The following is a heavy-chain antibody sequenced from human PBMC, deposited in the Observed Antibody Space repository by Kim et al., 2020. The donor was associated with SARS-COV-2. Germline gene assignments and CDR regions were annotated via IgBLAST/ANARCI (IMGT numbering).Heavy chain of an antibody. CDR2: ISAYNGNT. J-gene: IGHJ6*02. D-gene: IGHD3-10*01. V-gene: IGHV1-18*01. CDR1: GYTFTSYG. CDR3: ARDLGWFGDLVRAYYYYYGMDV. Sequence: ASVKVSCKASGYTFTSYGISWVRQAPGQGLEWMGWISAYNGNTNYAQKLQGRVTMTTDTSTSTAYMELRSLRSDDTAVYYCARDLGWFGDLVRAYYYYYGMDVWGQGTTVTVSS.